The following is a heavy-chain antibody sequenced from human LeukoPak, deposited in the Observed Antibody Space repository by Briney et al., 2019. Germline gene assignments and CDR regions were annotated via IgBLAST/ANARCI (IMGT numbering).Heavy chain of an antibody. J-gene: IGHJ6*02. CDR3: ARDRSVTTPSYYGMDV. CDR2: IYSGGST. CDR1: GFTVSSNY. V-gene: IGHV3-53*04. D-gene: IGHD4-17*01. Sequence: GGSLRLSCAASGFTVSSNYMSGVRQAPGKGLEGVSVIYSGGSTYYADSVKGRFTISRHNSKNTLYLQMNSLRAEDTAVYYCARDRSVTTPSYYGMDVWGQGTTVTVSS.